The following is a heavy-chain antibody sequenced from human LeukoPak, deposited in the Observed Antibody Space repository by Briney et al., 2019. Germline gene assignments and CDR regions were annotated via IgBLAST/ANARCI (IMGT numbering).Heavy chain of an antibody. Sequence: GGSLRLSCAASGFNFSISSYSMNWVRQAPGKGLEWVSGISASGGRTYYADSVKGRFTISRDNSKNTLYLQMNSLRAEDTAVYYCARNPLYSSGYIYNLFFDYWGQGTLVTVSS. CDR2: ISASGGRT. CDR1: GFNFSISSYS. V-gene: IGHV3-23*01. J-gene: IGHJ4*02. CDR3: ARNPLYSSGYIYNLFFDY. D-gene: IGHD3-22*01.